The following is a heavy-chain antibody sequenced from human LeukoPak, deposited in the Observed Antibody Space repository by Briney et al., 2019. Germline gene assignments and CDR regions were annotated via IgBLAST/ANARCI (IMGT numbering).Heavy chain of an antibody. J-gene: IGHJ6*02. CDR1: GFTFSSYA. CDR2: ISYDGSNK. CDR3: AKDSLGAARGYYYYGMDV. V-gene: IGHV3-30-3*01. D-gene: IGHD3-3*01. Sequence: GGSLRLSCAASGFTFSSYAMHWVRQAPGKGLEWVAVISYDGSNKYYADSVKGRFTISRDNSKNTLYLQMNSLRAEDTAVYYCAKDSLGAARGYYYYGMDVWGQGTTVTVSS.